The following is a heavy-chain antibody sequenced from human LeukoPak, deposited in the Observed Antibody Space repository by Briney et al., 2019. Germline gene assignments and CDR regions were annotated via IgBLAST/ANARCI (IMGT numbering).Heavy chain of an antibody. J-gene: IGHJ6*02. V-gene: IGHV3-7*01. CDR3: ARDSVPWYSSSWYTYYYGMDV. Sequence: GGSLRLSCAASGFTLSSYWMSRVRQAPGKGLEWVANIKQDGSEKYYVDSVKGRFTISRDNAKNSLYLQMNSLRAEDTAVYYCARDSVPWYSSSWYTYYYGMDVWGQGTTVTVSS. CDR1: GFTLSSYW. D-gene: IGHD6-13*01. CDR2: IKQDGSEK.